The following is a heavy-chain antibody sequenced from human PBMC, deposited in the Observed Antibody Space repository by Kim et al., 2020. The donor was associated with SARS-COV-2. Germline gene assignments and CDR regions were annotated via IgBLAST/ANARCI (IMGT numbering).Heavy chain of an antibody. CDR2: ISGSGGST. CDR1: GFTFSSYA. J-gene: IGHJ6*02. Sequence: GGSLRLSCAASGFTFSSYAMSWVRQAPGKGLEWVSAISGSGGSTYYADSVKGRFTISRDNSKNTLYLQMNSLRAEDTAVYYCAKGGVVVVVAPWYGMDVWGQGTTVTVSS. V-gene: IGHV3-23*01. CDR3: AKGGVVVVVAPWYGMDV. D-gene: IGHD2-15*01.